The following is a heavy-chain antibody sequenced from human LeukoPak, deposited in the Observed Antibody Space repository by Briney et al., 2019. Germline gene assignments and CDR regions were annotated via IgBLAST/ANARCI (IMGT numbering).Heavy chain of an antibody. Sequence: PSETLSLTCTVSGGSISSGDYYWSWIRQPSGKGLEWIGYIYYSGSTYYNPSLKSRVTISVDTSKNQFSLKLSSVTAADTAVYYCARQPTYYYDSSGYYPRYYFDYWGQGTLVTVSS. J-gene: IGHJ4*02. CDR3: ARQPTYYYDSSGYYPRYYFDY. CDR1: GGSISSGDYY. D-gene: IGHD3-22*01. V-gene: IGHV4-30-4*01. CDR2: IYYSGST.